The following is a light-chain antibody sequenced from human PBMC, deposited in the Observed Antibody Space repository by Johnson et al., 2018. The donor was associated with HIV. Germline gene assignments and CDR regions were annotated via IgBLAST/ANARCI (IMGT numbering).Light chain of an antibody. CDR3: GTWDSSLNALYV. V-gene: IGLV1-51*02. CDR1: NSNIGNNY. Sequence: QSVLTQPPSVSAAPGQKVTISCSGSNSNIGNNYVSWYQQLPGTAPKLLIYENNKRPSWIPDRFSGSKSGTSATLGITGLQTGDEADYYCGTWDSSLNALYVFGTGTKVTVL. J-gene: IGLJ1*01. CDR2: ENN.